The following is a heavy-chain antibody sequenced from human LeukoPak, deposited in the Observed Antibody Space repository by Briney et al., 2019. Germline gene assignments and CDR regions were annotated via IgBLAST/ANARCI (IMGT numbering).Heavy chain of an antibody. CDR2: ISGSGGST. D-gene: IGHD3-9*01. V-gene: IGHV3-23*01. J-gene: IGHJ4*02. CDR3: AKVPGYYDILTGYYPEG. Sequence: GGSLRLSCADSGFTFSSYAMSWVRQAPGKGLEWVSAISGSGGSTYYADSVKGRFTISRDNSKNTLYLQMNSLRAEDTAVYYCAKVPGYYDILTGYYPEGWGQGTLVTVSS. CDR1: GFTFSSYA.